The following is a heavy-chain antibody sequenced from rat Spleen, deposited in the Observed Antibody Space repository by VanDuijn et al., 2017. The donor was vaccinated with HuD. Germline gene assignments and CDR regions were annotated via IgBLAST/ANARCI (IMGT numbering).Heavy chain of an antibody. J-gene: IGHJ2*01. CDR2: ISTGGGNT. D-gene: IGHD1-6*01. CDR3: STAGSFTDYYFAGGFDY. Sequence: EVQLVESGGGLVQPGRSLKLSCAASGFTFSNYYMAWVRQAPTKVLEWVAYISTGGGNTYYRDSVKGRFTVSRDNAKSTLYLQMDSLRSEDTATYYCSTAGSFTDYYFAGGFDYWGQGVMVTVSS. CDR1: GFTFSNYY. V-gene: IGHV5-27*01.